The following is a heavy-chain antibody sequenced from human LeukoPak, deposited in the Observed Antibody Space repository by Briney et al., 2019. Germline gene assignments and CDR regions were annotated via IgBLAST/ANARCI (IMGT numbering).Heavy chain of an antibody. D-gene: IGHD6-13*01. Sequence: PGGSLRLSCAASGFTFSSYSMNWVRQAPGKGLEWVGRIKSKTVGGTTDYAAPVKGRFTVSRDDSKNTLYLQMNSLKTEDTAVYYCTPCHSSLGDYWGQGTLVTVSS. CDR2: IKSKTVGGTT. V-gene: IGHV3-15*01. CDR1: GFTFSSYS. CDR3: TPCHSSLGDY. J-gene: IGHJ4*02.